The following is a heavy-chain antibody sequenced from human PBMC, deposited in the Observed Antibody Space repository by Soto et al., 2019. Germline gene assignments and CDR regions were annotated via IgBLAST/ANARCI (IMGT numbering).Heavy chain of an antibody. V-gene: IGHV1-69*12. D-gene: IGHD6-13*01. J-gene: IGHJ4*02. CDR2: IIPIFGIA. CDR3: ARETGIAAAVYYFDY. CDR1: GGTFSSYA. Sequence: QVQLMQSGAEVKKPGSSVKVSCKASGGTFSSYAISWVRQAPGQGLEWMGGIIPIFGIANYAQKFQGRVTITADESTSTAYMELSSLRSEDTAVYYCARETGIAAAVYYFDYWGQGTLVTVSS.